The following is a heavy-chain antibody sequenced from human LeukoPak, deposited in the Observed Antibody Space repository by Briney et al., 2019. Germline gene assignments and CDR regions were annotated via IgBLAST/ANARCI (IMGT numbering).Heavy chain of an antibody. CDR1: GTSISSGAYS. CDR2: IYYSGTP. CDR3: ARLSSGSYVY. D-gene: IGHD3-10*02. V-gene: IGHV4-31*03. Sequence: SETLSLTCTVSGTSISSGAYSWSWVRQHPGKGLEWIGYIYYSGTPYYNPSLKSRVTISVATSKNQFSLKLSSVTAADTAVYYCARLSSGSYVYWGRGTLVTVSS. J-gene: IGHJ4*02.